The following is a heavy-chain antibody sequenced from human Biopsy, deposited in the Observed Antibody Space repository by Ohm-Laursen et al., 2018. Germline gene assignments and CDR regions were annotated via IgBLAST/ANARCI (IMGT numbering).Heavy chain of an antibody. J-gene: IGHJ6*02. CDR1: GGSFSGYY. CDR2: INHRGST. V-gene: IGHV4-34*01. D-gene: IGHD3-16*01. Sequence: SETLSLTCAVYGGSFSGYYWSWIRQPPGKGLEWIGEINHRGSTNYNPSLKSRVTISVDTSKNQFSPKLRSVTAADTAVYYCARAVDYYDPYYYYGLDVWGQGTTVTVSS. CDR3: ARAVDYYDPYYYYGLDV.